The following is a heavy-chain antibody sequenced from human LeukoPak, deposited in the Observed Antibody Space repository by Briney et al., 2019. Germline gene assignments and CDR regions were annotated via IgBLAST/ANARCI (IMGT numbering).Heavy chain of an antibody. J-gene: IGHJ4*02. CDR1: GGSISSSNW. Sequence: PSGTLSLTCAVSGGSISSSNWWSWVRQPPGKGLEWIGEIYHSGSTNYNPSLKSRVTISVDKSKNQFSLKLSSVTAADTAVYYCAKGGGQQLGLNTFDYWGQGTLVTVSS. CDR2: IYHSGST. CDR3: AKGGGQQLGLNTFDY. D-gene: IGHD6-13*01. V-gene: IGHV4-4*02.